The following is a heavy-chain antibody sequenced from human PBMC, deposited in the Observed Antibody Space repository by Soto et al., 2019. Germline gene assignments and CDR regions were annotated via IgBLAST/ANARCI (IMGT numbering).Heavy chain of an antibody. D-gene: IGHD6-13*01. Sequence: EVQLLEWGGGLVQPGGSLRLSCAASGFTFSNYAMNWVRQAPGKGLEWVSVISGSGGSTYYADSVKGRFTISRDNSKSTLYLQMDSLRAEDTALYCCANTPGIAPYWGQGTLVTVSS. CDR1: GFTFSNYA. V-gene: IGHV3-23*01. CDR2: ISGSGGST. CDR3: ANTPGIAPY. J-gene: IGHJ4*02.